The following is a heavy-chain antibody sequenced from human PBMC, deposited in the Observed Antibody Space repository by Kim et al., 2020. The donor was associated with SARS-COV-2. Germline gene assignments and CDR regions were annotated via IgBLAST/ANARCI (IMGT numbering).Heavy chain of an antibody. D-gene: IGHD3-10*01. Sequence: CAEAVYGRIAISRDNTKNKLYLEMNSLRPGDTAVYFCARDPPGGGLFLDYWGQGTLVTVSS. CDR3: ARDPPGGGLFLDY. J-gene: IGHJ4*02. V-gene: IGHV3-30*09.